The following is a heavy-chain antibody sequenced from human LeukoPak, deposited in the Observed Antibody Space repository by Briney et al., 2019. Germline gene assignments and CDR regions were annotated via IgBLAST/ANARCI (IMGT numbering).Heavy chain of an antibody. Sequence: GGSLRLSCAASGFTFSSYGMHWVRQAPGKGLERVAVISYHGSNKYYADSVKGRFSISRDNSKNTLYLQMNSLRPEDTAMYYCAKGRVDYYDSSDAFDIWGQGTMVTVSS. V-gene: IGHV3-30*18. CDR2: ISYHGSNK. CDR3: AKGRVDYYDSSDAFDI. D-gene: IGHD3-22*01. J-gene: IGHJ3*02. CDR1: GFTFSSYG.